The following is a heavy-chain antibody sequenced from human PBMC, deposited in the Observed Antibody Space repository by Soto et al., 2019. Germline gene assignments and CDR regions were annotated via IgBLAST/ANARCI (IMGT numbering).Heavy chain of an antibody. J-gene: IGHJ5*02. CDR1: GGTFSSYA. CDR3: ERDRGDSSSWSAPYNWSDP. D-gene: IGHD6-13*01. V-gene: IGHV1-69*06. CDR2: IIPIFGTA. Sequence: SVKVSCRASGGTFSSYAISWVRQAPGQGLEWMGGIIPIFGTANYAQKFQGRVTITADKYTSTAYMELSSLRSEDTAVYYCERDRGDSSSWSAPYNWSDPGG.